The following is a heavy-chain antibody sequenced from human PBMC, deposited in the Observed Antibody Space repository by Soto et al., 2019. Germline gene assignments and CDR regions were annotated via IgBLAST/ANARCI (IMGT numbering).Heavy chain of an antibody. Sequence: ASVKGSCKASGYTFTGYYMHWVRQAPGQGLEWMGWINPKSGGTNYAQKFQGRVTMTRDTSISTAYMELSRLRSDDTAVYYCARVGYTSIDPWGQGPLVTVSS. D-gene: IGHD6-13*01. J-gene: IGHJ5*02. V-gene: IGHV1-2*02. CDR2: INPKSGGT. CDR3: ARVGYTSIDP. CDR1: GYTFTGYY.